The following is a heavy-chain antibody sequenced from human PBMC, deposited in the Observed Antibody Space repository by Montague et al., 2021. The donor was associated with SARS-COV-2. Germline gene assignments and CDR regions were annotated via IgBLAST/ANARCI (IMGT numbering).Heavy chain of an antibody. CDR3: ARSYGDYRDSYFDY. V-gene: IGHV2-70*01. D-gene: IGHD4-17*01. CDR1: GFSLNTSGMC. J-gene: IGHJ4*02. CDR2: XDWXEDQ. Sequence: PALVKPTQTLTLTCTFSGFSLNTSGMCVSWIRQPPGKALEWLALXDWXEDQYYSTSLKTRLTISKDTSKNQVVLTMTNMDPIDTAMYYCARSYGDYRDSYFDYWGQGTLVTVSS.